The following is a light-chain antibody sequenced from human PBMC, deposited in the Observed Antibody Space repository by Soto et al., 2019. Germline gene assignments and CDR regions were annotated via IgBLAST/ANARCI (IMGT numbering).Light chain of an antibody. CDR1: SSDVGAYNY. V-gene: IGLV2-8*01. CDR2: EVS. CDR3: SSWTTGNTLV. J-gene: IGLJ1*01. Sequence: QSVLTQPPSASGSVGQSVTISCTGTSSDVGAYNYVSWYQQHPGKAPKLMIYEVSKRPSGVPDRFSGSKSGYTASLTVSGLQAEDEADYYCSSWTTGNTLVFGTGTKVTV.